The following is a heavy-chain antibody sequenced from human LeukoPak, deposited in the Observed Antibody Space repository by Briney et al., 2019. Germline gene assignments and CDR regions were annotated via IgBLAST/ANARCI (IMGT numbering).Heavy chain of an antibody. CDR3: AKTTTGYSSGRFPGWPVDY. Sequence: GGSLRLSCVASGFTVSSNYMSWVRQAPGKGLEWVSGIFGSGGSTHYADSVKGRFTISRDNSKNTVYLQMNSLRAEDTAVYYCAKTTTGYSSGRFPGWPVDYWGQGTLVTVSS. J-gene: IGHJ4*02. CDR1: GFTVSSNY. V-gene: IGHV3-23*01. CDR2: IFGSGGST. D-gene: IGHD6-19*01.